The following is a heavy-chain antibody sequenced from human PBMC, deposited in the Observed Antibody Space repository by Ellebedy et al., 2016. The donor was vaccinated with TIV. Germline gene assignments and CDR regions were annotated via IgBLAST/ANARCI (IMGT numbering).Heavy chain of an antibody. CDR2: IYYSGNT. CDR1: GGSISSSSYY. J-gene: IGHJ4*02. CDR3: ARRKVTIPRADAYFDY. D-gene: IGHD3-3*01. Sequence: SETLSLTXTVSGGSISSSSYYWGWIRQPPGKGLEWIGSIYYSGNTYYNPSLKSRVTISIDTSKNQFSLRPSSVTAADTAIYRCARRKVTIPRADAYFDYWGQGILVTVSS. V-gene: IGHV4-39*01.